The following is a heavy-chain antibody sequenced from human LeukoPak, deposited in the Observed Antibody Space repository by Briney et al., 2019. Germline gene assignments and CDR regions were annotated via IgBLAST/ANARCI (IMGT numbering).Heavy chain of an antibody. V-gene: IGHV4-30-4*01. D-gene: IGHD3-10*01. CDR1: GGSISSGDYY. CDR3: ARGRYYYGSGTITYYFDY. J-gene: IGHJ4*02. Sequence: SETLSLTCTVSGGSISSGDYYWSWIRQPPGKGLEWIGYIYYSGSAYYNPSLKSRVTISVDTSKNQFSLKLSSVTAADTAVYYCARGRYYYGSGTITYYFDYWGQGTLVTVSS. CDR2: IYYSGSA.